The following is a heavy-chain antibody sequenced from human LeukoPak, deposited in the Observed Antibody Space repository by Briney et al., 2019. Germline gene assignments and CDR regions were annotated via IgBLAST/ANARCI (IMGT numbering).Heavy chain of an antibody. Sequence: SQTLSLTCTVSGGSISSGGYYWSWIRQPPGKGLEWIGYIYHSGSTYYNPSLKSRVTISVDTSKNQFSLKLSSVTAADTAVYYCARVGEGYCSGGSFFDCYYYYGMDVWGQGTTVTVSS. D-gene: IGHD2-15*01. CDR2: IYHSGST. CDR1: GGSISSGGYY. V-gene: IGHV4-30-2*01. CDR3: ARVGEGYCSGGSFFDCYYYYGMDV. J-gene: IGHJ6*02.